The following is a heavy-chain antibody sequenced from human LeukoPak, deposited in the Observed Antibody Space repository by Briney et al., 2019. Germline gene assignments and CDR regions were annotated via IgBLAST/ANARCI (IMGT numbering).Heavy chain of an antibody. CDR2: VSYTGRT. CDR3: ARGVPAVYSSIHDNYYYYMDV. CDR1: GGSLSGHY. D-gene: IGHD6-6*01. Sequence: SETLSLTCTVSGGSLSGHYWSWIRQPPGKRLEWIGYVSYTGRTKYNPSLQSRVTISVDTSKNQFSLELSSVTAADTAVYYCARGVPAVYSSIHDNYYYYMDVWGKGTTVTVSS. J-gene: IGHJ6*03. V-gene: IGHV4-59*11.